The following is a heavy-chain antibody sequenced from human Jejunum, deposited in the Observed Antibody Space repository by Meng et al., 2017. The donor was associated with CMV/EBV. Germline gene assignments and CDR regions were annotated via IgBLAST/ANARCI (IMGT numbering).Heavy chain of an antibody. D-gene: IGHD1-26*01. Sequence: FPCSNYYMSWIRLAAGKGLEWISYISGDGSDLFYGDSGRGRFTISRDNAKNSLYLQINSLRVEDTAVYYCVRDILRVGITYYFDYWGQGTLVTVSS. V-gene: IGHV3-11*04. CDR1: FPCSNYY. J-gene: IGHJ4*02. CDR2: ISGDGSDL. CDR3: VRDILRVGITYYFDY.